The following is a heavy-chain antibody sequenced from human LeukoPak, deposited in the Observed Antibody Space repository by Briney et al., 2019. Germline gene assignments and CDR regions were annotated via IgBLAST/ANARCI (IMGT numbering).Heavy chain of an antibody. Sequence: PGGSLRLSCAASGFTFSDYYMSWIRQAPGKGLEWVSYISSSGSTIYYADSVKGRFTISRDNAKNSLYLQMNSLRAEDTAVYYCPRSLEWLFPNWFDPWGQGTLVTVSS. V-gene: IGHV3-11*01. CDR2: ISSSGSTI. CDR3: PRSLEWLFPNWFDP. D-gene: IGHD3-3*01. J-gene: IGHJ5*02. CDR1: GFTFSDYY.